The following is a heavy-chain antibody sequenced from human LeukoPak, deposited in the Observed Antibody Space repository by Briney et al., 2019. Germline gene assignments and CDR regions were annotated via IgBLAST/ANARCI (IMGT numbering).Heavy chain of an antibody. CDR1: GGPISNYY. D-gene: IGHD1-26*01. CDR3: ARALSGTYGLFQH. J-gene: IGHJ1*01. V-gene: IGHV4-59*01. CDR2: IYYSGST. Sequence: SETLSLTCTVPGGPISNYYWSWIRQPPGKGLEWIGYIYYSGSTYYNPSLRSRVTISVDTSKNQFSLNLNSVTAADTAVYYCARALSGTYGLFQHWGQGTLVTVSS.